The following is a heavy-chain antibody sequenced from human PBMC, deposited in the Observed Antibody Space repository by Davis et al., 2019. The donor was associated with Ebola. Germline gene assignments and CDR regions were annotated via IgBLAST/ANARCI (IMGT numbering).Heavy chain of an antibody. V-gene: IGHV4-34*01. CDR3: ARGDGDYSWFDP. CDR1: GGSFSGYY. Sequence: PSETLSLTCAVYGGSFSGYYWSWIRQPPGKGLEWIGEINHSGSTNYNPSLKSRVTISVDTSKNQFSLKLSSVTAADTAVYYCARGDGDYSWFDPWGQGTLVTVSS. D-gene: IGHD4-17*01. J-gene: IGHJ5*02. CDR2: INHSGST.